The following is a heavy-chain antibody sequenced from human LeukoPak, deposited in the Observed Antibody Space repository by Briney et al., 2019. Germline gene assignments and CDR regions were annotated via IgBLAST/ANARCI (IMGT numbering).Heavy chain of an antibody. J-gene: IGHJ4*02. CDR2: ISYDGSYK. Sequence: GGSLRLSCAASGFTFSSYDMHWVRQAPGKGLEWVAVISYDGSYKYSADSVKGRFTISRDNSKNTLYLQMNSLRAEDTAVYYCARGLRATISYFDYWGQGTLVTVSS. V-gene: IGHV3-30*03. D-gene: IGHD5-12*01. CDR3: ARGLRATISYFDY. CDR1: GFTFSSYD.